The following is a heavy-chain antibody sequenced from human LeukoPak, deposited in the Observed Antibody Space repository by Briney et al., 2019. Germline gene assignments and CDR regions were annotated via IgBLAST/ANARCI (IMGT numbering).Heavy chain of an antibody. Sequence: GASLRLSCAASGFTFSNYAMSWVRQAPGKGLEWVSAILGSGGSTYYADSVKGRFTVSRDNSKSTLYLQMNSLRAEDTALYYCAKWGDYGVLTGYYDPDYWGQGTLVTVSS. D-gene: IGHD3-9*01. J-gene: IGHJ4*02. V-gene: IGHV3-23*01. CDR1: GFTFSNYA. CDR3: AKWGDYGVLTGYYDPDY. CDR2: ILGSGGST.